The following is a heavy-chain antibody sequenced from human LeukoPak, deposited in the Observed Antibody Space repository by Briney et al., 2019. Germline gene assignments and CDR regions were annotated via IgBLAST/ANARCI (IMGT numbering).Heavy chain of an antibody. J-gene: IGHJ6*03. V-gene: IGHV1-18*01. CDR3: ARVTRSSDCSSTSCYSSYYYYYYMDV. CDR1: GYTFTSYG. Sequence: ASVKVSCKASGYTFTSYGISWVRQAPGQGLEWMGWISAYNGNTNYAQKLQGRVTMTTDTSTSTAYMELRSLRSDDTAVYYCARVTRSSDCSSTSCYSSYYYYYYMDVWGKGTTVTVSS. D-gene: IGHD2-2*01. CDR2: ISAYNGNT.